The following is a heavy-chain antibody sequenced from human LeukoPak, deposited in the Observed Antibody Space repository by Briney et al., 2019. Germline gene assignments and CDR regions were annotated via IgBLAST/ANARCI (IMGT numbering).Heavy chain of an antibody. CDR1: GFTFSSYE. Sequence: PGGSLRLSCAASGFTFSSYEMNWVRQAPGKGLEWVSYISSSGSTIYYADSVKGRFTISRDNAKNSLYLQMNSLRAEDTAVYYWPRSPGYDSVWYGTCDSYYYMDVWGKGTTVTVSS. J-gene: IGHJ6*03. CDR3: PRSPGYDSVWYGTCDSYYYMDV. V-gene: IGHV3-48*03. CDR2: ISSSGSTI. D-gene: IGHD6-19*01.